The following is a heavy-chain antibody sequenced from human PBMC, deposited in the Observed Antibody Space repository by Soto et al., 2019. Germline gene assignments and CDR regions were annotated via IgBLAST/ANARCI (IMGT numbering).Heavy chain of an antibody. Sequence: GGSLRLSCAASGFTFSSYSMNWVRQAPWKGLEWVSYISSSSSTIYYADSVKGRFTISRDNAKNSLYLQMNSLRAEDTAVYYCARVRAHYCSSTSRPNAFDIWGQGTMVTVSS. CDR3: ARVRAHYCSSTSRPNAFDI. D-gene: IGHD2-2*01. V-gene: IGHV3-48*01. CDR2: ISSSSSTI. J-gene: IGHJ3*02. CDR1: GFTFSSYS.